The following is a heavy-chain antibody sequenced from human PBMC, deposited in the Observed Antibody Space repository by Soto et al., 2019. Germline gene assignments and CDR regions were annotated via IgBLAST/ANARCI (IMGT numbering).Heavy chain of an antibody. CDR2: IYYSGST. V-gene: IGHV4-31*03. Sequence: SETLSLTCTVSGGSISSGGYYWSWIRQHPGKGLEWIGYIYYSGSTYYSPSLKSRVTISVDTSKNQFSLKLSSVTAADTAVYYCARDGLTDYYFDYWGQGTLVTVSS. D-gene: IGHD7-27*01. J-gene: IGHJ4*02. CDR3: ARDGLTDYYFDY. CDR1: GGSISSGGYY.